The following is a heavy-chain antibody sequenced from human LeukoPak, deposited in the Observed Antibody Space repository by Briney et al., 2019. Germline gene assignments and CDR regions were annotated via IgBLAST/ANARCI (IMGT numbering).Heavy chain of an antibody. CDR2: ISGSGGRT. V-gene: IGHV3-23*01. CDR1: GFTFSSYA. J-gene: IGHJ4*02. CDR3: AKDRTSMVDYYFDD. Sequence: PGGSLRLSCAASGFTFSSYAMNWVRQAPGKGLEWVSDISGSGGRTYYADSVKGRFTISRDNSKNTLYLQMNSLRAEDTAVYYCAKDRTSMVDYYFDDWGQGTLVTVSS. D-gene: IGHD5-18*01.